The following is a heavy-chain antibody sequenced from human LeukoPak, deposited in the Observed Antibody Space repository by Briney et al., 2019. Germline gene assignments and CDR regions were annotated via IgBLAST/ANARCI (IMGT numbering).Heavy chain of an antibody. CDR3: AKDDSGVDY. Sequence: GGTLRLSCAASGFTFSSYGMSWVRQAPGKGLEWVSAISGSGGSTYYTDSVKGRFTISRDNSKNTLYLQMNSLRAEDTAVYYCAKDDSGVDYWGQGTLVTVSS. J-gene: IGHJ4*02. CDR2: ISGSGGST. CDR1: GFTFSSYG. D-gene: IGHD1-26*01. V-gene: IGHV3-23*01.